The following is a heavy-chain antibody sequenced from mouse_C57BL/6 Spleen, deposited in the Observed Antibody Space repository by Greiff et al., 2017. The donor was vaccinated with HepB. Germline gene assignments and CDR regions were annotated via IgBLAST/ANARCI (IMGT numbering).Heavy chain of an antibody. CDR3: ARRDDYDALWFAY. J-gene: IGHJ3*01. D-gene: IGHD2-4*01. V-gene: IGHV2-2*01. CDR1: GFSLTSYG. CDR2: IWSGGST. Sequence: VQLQQSGPGLVQPSQSLSITCTVSGFSLTSYGVHWVRQSPGKGLEWLGVIWSGGSTDYNAAFISRLGISKDNSKSQVFFKMNSLQADDTAIYYCARRDDYDALWFAYWGQGTLVAVSA.